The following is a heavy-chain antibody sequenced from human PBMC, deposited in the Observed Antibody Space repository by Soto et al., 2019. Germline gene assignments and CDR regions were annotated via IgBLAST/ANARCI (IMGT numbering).Heavy chain of an antibody. Sequence: SETLSLTCTVSGGSFSPNYWSWIRQPPGKGLEWVGYIYHDGTTNYNPSLKSRVTISVDTSKNQFSLKLTSVTAADTAVYDCARDKITGLFDYWGQGTLVTVSS. D-gene: IGHD2-8*02. J-gene: IGHJ4*02. CDR1: GGSFSPNY. CDR2: IYHDGTT. V-gene: IGHV4-34*01. CDR3: ARDKITGLFDY.